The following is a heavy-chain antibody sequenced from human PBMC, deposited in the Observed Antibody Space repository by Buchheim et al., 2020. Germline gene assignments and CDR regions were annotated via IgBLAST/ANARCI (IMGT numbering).Heavy chain of an antibody. J-gene: IGHJ4*02. V-gene: IGHV4-34*01. CDR1: GGSFSDYY. Sequence: QVQLQQWGAGLLKPSETLSLTCAVFGGSFSDYYWSWIRQPPGKGLEWIGDINHSGSTNYSPSLKSRVTISVDTPKNQFSLKLSSMTAADTAVYYCARGPTIAAESTFYFDYWGQGTL. CDR3: ARGPTIAAESTFYFDY. D-gene: IGHD6-13*01. CDR2: INHSGST.